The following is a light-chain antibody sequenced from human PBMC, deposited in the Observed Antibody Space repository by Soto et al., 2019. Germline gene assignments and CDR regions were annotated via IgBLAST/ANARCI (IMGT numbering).Light chain of an antibody. CDR3: QQRNDYPIT. CDR2: KAS. Sequence: DIQMTQSPSTLSASVGDRVTITCRASQSISDWLAWYQQKPGKAPYLLIYKASNLESGVPSRFSGSGSGTEFTLTISSLQPDDFATYYCQQRNDYPITFGQGTRLE. J-gene: IGKJ5*01. V-gene: IGKV1-5*03. CDR1: QSISDW.